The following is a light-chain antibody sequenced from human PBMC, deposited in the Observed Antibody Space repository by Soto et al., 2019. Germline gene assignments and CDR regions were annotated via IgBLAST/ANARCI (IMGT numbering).Light chain of an antibody. J-gene: IGLJ3*02. Sequence: QSVLTQPASVSGSPGQSITISCTGTSSVVGGYNYVSWYQQHPGKAPKLVIYDVSNRPSGVSNRFSGSKSGNTASLTISGLQAEDEADYYCSSYTSTSTWVFGGGTKVTV. CDR3: SSYTSTSTWV. V-gene: IGLV2-14*01. CDR2: DVS. CDR1: SSVVGGYNY.